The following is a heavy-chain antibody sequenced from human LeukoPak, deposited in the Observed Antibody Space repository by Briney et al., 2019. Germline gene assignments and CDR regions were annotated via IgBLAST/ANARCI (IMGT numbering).Heavy chain of an antibody. V-gene: IGHV4-34*01. D-gene: IGHD4-11*01. CDR1: GGSFSGYY. CDR2: INHRGST. J-gene: IGHJ6*03. CDR3: AVLYSNYYYYYMDV. Sequence: SETLSLSCAVYGGSFSGYYWSWIRQPPGKGLEWIGEINHRGSTNYNPSLKSRVTISVERSKNQFSLKLSSVTAADTAVYYCAVLYSNYYYYYMDVWGKGTTVTVSS.